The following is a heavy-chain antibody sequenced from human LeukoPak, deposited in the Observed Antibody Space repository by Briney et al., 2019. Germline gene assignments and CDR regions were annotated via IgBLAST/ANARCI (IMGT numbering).Heavy chain of an antibody. CDR3: ARSVAVAGYWGNFDY. CDR2: IKQDASEK. D-gene: IGHD6-19*01. V-gene: IGHV3-7*01. Sequence: GGSLSLSFAASGFRFRNYWMTWVRPAPGEGLEWVANIKQDASEKYYVDSVKGRFTISRDNAQNSFYLQMNSLRAEDTAVYYCARSVAVAGYWGNFDYWGQGTLVTVSS. J-gene: IGHJ4*02. CDR1: GFRFRNYW.